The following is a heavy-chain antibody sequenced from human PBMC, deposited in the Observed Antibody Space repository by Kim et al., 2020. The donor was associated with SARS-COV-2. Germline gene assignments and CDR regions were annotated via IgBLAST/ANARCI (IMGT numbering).Heavy chain of an antibody. V-gene: IGHV3-23*01. J-gene: IGHJ4*02. CDR1: GFTFSSYA. Sequence: GGSLRLSCAASGFTFSSYAMSWVRQAPGKGLEWVSAISGSGSSTYYADSVKGRFTISRDNSKNTLYLQMNSLRAEDTAVYYCAAAYYDILSGSEYWGQGTLVTVSS. CDR3: AAAYYDILSGSEY. CDR2: ISGSGSST. D-gene: IGHD3-9*01.